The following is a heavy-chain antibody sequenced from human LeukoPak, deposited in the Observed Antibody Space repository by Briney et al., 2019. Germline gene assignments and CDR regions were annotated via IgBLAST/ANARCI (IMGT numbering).Heavy chain of an antibody. CDR2: GDYSGGT. CDR3: AGERGEEYSSGWYKRNYFDN. Sequence: NPSETLSLTCTVSGGSISSYYWSWIRQPAGKGLEWIASGDYSGGTYYNPSLESRVAISADMSKNQFSLKLTSVTGADTAVYYCAGERGEEYSSGWYKRNYFDNWGQGIRVTVSS. J-gene: IGHJ4*02. CDR1: GGSISSYY. D-gene: IGHD6-19*01. V-gene: IGHV4-4*07.